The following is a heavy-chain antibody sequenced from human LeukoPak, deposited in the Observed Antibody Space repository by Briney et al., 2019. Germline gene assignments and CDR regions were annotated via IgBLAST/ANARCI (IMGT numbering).Heavy chain of an antibody. Sequence: ASVKVSCKASGYTFTGYYMHWVRQAPGQGLEWMGWISAYNGNTNYAQKLQGRVTMTTDTSTSTAYMELRSLRSDDTAVYYCARDLSIQDYYYMDVWGKGTTVTVSS. V-gene: IGHV1-18*04. D-gene: IGHD2-21*01. CDR1: GYTFTGYY. J-gene: IGHJ6*03. CDR2: ISAYNGNT. CDR3: ARDLSIQDYYYMDV.